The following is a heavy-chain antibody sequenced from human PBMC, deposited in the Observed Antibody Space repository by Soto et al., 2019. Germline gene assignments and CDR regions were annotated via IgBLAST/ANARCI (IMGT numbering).Heavy chain of an antibody. CDR3: ERVIWHNLNYLSSFNY. J-gene: IGHJ4*02. CDR1: EFIFSNYV. CDR2: TSNTGGNT. Sequence: EVQLLESGGGLVQPGGSLRLSCAASEFIFSNYVMSWVRQAPGKGLEWVSSTSNTGGNTFYAGSVKGHFTISRANSKNSVYLQMNSLRAEETATYYCERVIWHNLNYLSSFNYRGQGTLVTVS. D-gene: IGHD1-20*01. V-gene: IGHV3-23*01.